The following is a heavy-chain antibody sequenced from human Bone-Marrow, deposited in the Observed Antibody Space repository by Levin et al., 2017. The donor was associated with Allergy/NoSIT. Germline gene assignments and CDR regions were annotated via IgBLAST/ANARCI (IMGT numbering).Heavy chain of an antibody. J-gene: IGHJ4*02. Sequence: QPGGSPRLSCEVSGFTVSDNFMSWVRQAPGKGLEWVSFVYAGITSNSYSADSVKGRFTISRDNSKNILYLQMNNLRVEDTAVYYCARGPRRVVTPGSAQWGQGTLVTVSS. CDR3: ARGPRRVVTPGSAQ. D-gene: IGHD2-21*02. V-gene: IGHV3-66*01. CDR2: VYAGITSNS. CDR1: GFTVSDNF.